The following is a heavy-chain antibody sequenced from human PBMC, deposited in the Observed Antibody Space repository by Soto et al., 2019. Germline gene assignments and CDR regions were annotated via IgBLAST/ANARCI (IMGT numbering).Heavy chain of an antibody. CDR1: GFTFSSYG. D-gene: IGHD6-13*01. J-gene: IGHJ4*02. CDR2: ISYDGSNK. Sequence: VGSLRLSCAASGFTFSSYGMHWVRQAPGKGLEWVAVISYDGSNKYYADSVKGRFTISRDNSKNTLYLQMNSLRAEDTAVYYCASSSWRHWGQGTLVTVSS. V-gene: IGHV3-30*03. CDR3: ASSSWRH.